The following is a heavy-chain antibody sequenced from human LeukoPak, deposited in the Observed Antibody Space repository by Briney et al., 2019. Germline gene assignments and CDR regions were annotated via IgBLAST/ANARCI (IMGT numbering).Heavy chain of an antibody. Sequence: ASVKVSCKASGYTFTSYGISWVRQAPGQGLEWMGWISAYNGSTNYAQKLQGRVTMTTDTSTSTAYMELRSLRSDDTAVYYCARLERMGGYYPCVWWGQGTLVTVSS. CDR1: GYTFTSYG. D-gene: IGHD3-3*01. CDR2: ISAYNGST. J-gene: IGHJ4*02. CDR3: ARLERMGGYYPCVW. V-gene: IGHV1-18*01.